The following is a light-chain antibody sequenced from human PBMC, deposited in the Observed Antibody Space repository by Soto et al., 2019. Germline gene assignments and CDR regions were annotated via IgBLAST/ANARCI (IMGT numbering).Light chain of an antibody. CDR3: SSYTTSSSYV. CDR1: SSDVGSFSY. V-gene: IGLV2-14*01. Sequence: QSALTQPASVSGSPGQSITISCTGTSSDVGSFSYVSWYQQHPGKAPKLLIYEVRKRPSGVSNRFSGSKSGNTASLTISGLQAEDEADYYCSSYTTSSSYVFGTGTKLTV. J-gene: IGLJ1*01. CDR2: EVR.